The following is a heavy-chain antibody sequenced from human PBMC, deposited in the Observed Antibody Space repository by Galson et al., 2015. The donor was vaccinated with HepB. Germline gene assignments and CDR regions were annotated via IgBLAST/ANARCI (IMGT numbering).Heavy chain of an antibody. CDR2: INLSGGST. D-gene: IGHD3-22*01. J-gene: IGHJ4*02. V-gene: IGHV1-46*01. CDR3: ARAPERSSGSDY. CDR1: GYTFTSYY. Sequence: SVKVSCKASGYTFTSYYMHWVRQAPGQGLEWMGIINLSGGSTSFAQKFQGRVTMTRDTSTSTVNMELSSLRSEDTAVYYCARAPERSSGSDYWGQGTLVTVSS.